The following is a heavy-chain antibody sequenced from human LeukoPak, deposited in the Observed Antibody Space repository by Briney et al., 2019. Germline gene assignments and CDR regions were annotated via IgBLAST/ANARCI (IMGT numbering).Heavy chain of an antibody. CDR1: GGSISSYY. CDR3: ASTKVEGDYSSGWYENDAFDI. Sequence: PSETLSLTCTVSGGSISSYYWSWIRQPAGKGLEWIGRIYTSGSTNYNPSLKSRVTMSVDTSKSQFSLKLSSVTAVDTAVYYCASTKVEGDYSSGWYENDAFDIWGQGTMVTVSS. D-gene: IGHD6-19*01. V-gene: IGHV4-4*07. J-gene: IGHJ3*02. CDR2: IYTSGST.